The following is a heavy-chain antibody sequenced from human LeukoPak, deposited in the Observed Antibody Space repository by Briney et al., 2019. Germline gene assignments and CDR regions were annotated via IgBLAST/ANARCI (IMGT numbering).Heavy chain of an antibody. Sequence: PGGSLRLSCAASGFTFSSHGMNWVRQAPGKGLEWVSGSSSIGGRTYYADSVKGRFTVTRDNSRDTLRLQMNSLRAEDTGVYYCAKDDAWGRFYHWGQGTLVTVSS. J-gene: IGHJ1*01. V-gene: IGHV3-23*01. CDR3: AKDDAWGRFYH. D-gene: IGHD3-16*01. CDR2: SSSIGGRT. CDR1: GFTFSSHG.